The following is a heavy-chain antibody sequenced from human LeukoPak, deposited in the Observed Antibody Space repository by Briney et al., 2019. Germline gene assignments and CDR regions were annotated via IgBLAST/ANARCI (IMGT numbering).Heavy chain of an antibody. CDR2: TYYRSKWYN. J-gene: IGHJ1*01. CDR1: GDSVSSNSAA. V-gene: IGHV6-1*01. Sequence: SQTLSLTCAISGDSVSSNSAAWNWIRQSPSRGLEWLGRTYYRSKWYNDYAVSVKSRITINPDTSKNQFSLQLNSVTPEDTAVYYCASSQVYKEQLAQGAGSEYFQHWGQGTLVTVSS. CDR3: ASSQVYKEQLAQGAGSEYFQH. D-gene: IGHD6-13*01.